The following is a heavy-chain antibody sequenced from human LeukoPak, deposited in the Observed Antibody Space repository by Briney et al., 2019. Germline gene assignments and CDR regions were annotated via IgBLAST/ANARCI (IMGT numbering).Heavy chain of an antibody. J-gene: IGHJ6*02. D-gene: IGHD7-27*01. Sequence: ASVKVSCKASGYTFTSYGISWVRQAPGQGLEWMGWISVYNGNTNYAQKPQGRVTMTTDTSTSTAYMELRSLRSDGTAVYYCARAGRFPHYGMDVWGQGTTVTVSS. CDR3: ARAGRFPHYGMDV. V-gene: IGHV1-18*01. CDR1: GYTFTSYG. CDR2: ISVYNGNT.